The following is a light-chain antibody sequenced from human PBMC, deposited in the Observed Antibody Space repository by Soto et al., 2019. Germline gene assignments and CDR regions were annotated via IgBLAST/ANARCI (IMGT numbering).Light chain of an antibody. CDR1: SGYSSFA. Sequence: QPVLTQSPSASASLGASVKLTCTLSSGYSSFAIAWHQQQPEKGPRYLMKVNSDGSHNKGDGIPDRFSGSSSGAERYLTISSLQSEDEADYYCQTWATGIRVFGGGTKVTVL. CDR3: QTWATGIRV. J-gene: IGLJ3*02. CDR2: VNSDGSH. V-gene: IGLV4-69*01.